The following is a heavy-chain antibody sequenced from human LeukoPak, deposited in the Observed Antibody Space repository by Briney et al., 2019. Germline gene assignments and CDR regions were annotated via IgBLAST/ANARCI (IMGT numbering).Heavy chain of an antibody. D-gene: IGHD6-13*01. CDR3: ARRAAAGTLFSYFDY. J-gene: IGHJ4*02. Sequence: GASVKVSCKASGYTFTSYYMHWVRQAPGQGLEWMGIINPSGGSTSYAQKFQGRVTMTRDTSTSTVYMELNSLRSEDTAVYYCARRAAAGTLFSYFDYWGQGTLVTVSS. CDR2: INPSGGST. CDR1: GYTFTSYY. V-gene: IGHV1-46*01.